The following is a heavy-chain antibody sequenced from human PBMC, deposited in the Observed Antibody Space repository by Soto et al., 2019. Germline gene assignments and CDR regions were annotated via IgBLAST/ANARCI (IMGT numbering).Heavy chain of an antibody. V-gene: IGHV1-3*01. Sequence: ASVKISCKASGYTFTSYAMHWVRQAPGQRLEWMGWINAGNGNTKYSQKFQGRVTITRDTSASTAYMELSSLRSEDTAVYYCAKGGYNWNYQTLSNECWGEGTPVTVSS. D-gene: IGHD1-7*01. CDR1: GYTFTSYA. J-gene: IGHJ4*02. CDR2: INAGNGNT. CDR3: AKGGYNWNYQTLSNEC.